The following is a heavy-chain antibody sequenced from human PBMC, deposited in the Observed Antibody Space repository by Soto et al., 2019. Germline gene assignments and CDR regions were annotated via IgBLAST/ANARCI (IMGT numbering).Heavy chain of an antibody. CDR2: IYHTGIA. J-gene: IGHJ6*02. CDR1: GDSITNNHG. CDR3: VSKLGPYYYGLDV. Sequence: SETLSLTCTVYGDSITNNHGWSCVRQPPGKVPELIGEIYHTGIANYNPSLESRVAFSVDKSKNQFSLSLTSVTAADTAVYYCVSKLGPYYYGLDVWGQGTTVTVSS. V-gene: IGHV4-4*02. D-gene: IGHD3-16*01.